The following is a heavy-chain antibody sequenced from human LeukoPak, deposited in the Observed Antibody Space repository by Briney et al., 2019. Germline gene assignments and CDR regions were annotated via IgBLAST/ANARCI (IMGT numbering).Heavy chain of an antibody. J-gene: IGHJ4*02. D-gene: IGHD3-10*01. CDR1: GFTFSSYW. Sequence: GGSLRLSCAASGFTFSSYWMPWVRQAPGKGLVWVSRINSDGSSTSYADSVKGRFTISRDNANNTMYLQMNSLRAEDTAVYYCARVRQGRYFDYWGQGTLVTVSS. CDR2: INSDGSST. V-gene: IGHV3-74*01. CDR3: ARVRQGRYFDY.